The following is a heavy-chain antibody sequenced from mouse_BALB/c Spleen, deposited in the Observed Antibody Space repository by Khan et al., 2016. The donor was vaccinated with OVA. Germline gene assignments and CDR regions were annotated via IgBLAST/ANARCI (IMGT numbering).Heavy chain of an antibody. CDR2: IAPGSRNA. D-gene: IGHD1-1*01. V-gene: IGHV1S41*01. CDR1: GYTFTSCW. Sequence: DLVKPGASVKLSCKASGYTFTSCWINWIKQRPGQGLERIGRIAPGSRNAIYNDMFKGKATLNVDTFSSTAYIQLISLSSEVSAVYFDAREKYYGRRYYAINYWGQGTSITVSS. J-gene: IGHJ4*01. CDR3: AREKYYGRRYYAINY.